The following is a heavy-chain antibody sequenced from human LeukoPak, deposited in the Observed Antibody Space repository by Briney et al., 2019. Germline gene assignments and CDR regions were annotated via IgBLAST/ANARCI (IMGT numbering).Heavy chain of an antibody. CDR2: LTGSGGNT. Sequence: GRSLRLSCAASGFTLSSYAMSWVRQAPGKGLEWVSGLTGSGGNTSYADSVKGRFTISRDNSKNTLSLQMDSLRAEDAAVYYCVKFRGIQHYNYHMDVWGKGTTVTVSS. V-gene: IGHV3-23*01. D-gene: IGHD3-10*01. J-gene: IGHJ6*03. CDR3: VKFRGIQHYNYHMDV. CDR1: GFTLSSYA.